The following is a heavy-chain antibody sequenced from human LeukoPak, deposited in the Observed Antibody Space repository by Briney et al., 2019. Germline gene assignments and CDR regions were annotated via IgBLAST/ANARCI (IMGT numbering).Heavy chain of an antibody. D-gene: IGHD2-2*01. Sequence: GGSLRLSCAASGFTFSSYAMSWVRQAPGKGLEWVSGLRGSGDYINYADSVKGRFTISRDNSKNTLSLDMNSLRVEDTAVYYRVKGYMSVYQAFDYWGQGTLVTVSS. CDR2: LRGSGDYI. J-gene: IGHJ4*02. V-gene: IGHV3-23*01. CDR3: VKGYMSVYQAFDY. CDR1: GFTFSSYA.